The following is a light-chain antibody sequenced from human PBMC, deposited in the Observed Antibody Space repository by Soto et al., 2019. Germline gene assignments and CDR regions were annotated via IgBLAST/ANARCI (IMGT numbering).Light chain of an antibody. CDR2: AAS. V-gene: IGKV3-15*01. Sequence: ERVMTQSPATLSLSPGERATLSCRASQSVNINLAWYQQRPGQAPRVLIYAASTRATGVPDRFSGSGSGTEFTLTISSLQPEDFAVHYCHQYNSWPYTFGQGTKVDIK. CDR1: QSVNIN. CDR3: HQYNSWPYT. J-gene: IGKJ2*01.